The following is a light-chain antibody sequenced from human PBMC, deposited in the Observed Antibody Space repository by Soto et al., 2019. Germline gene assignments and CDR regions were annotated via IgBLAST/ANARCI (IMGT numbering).Light chain of an antibody. CDR3: HQYYSFPRT. Sequence: DIQMTQSPSTLYASLGDRVTITCRASQSISSLLAWYQHKPGKAPKFLIYKASSLQSGVPSRFSVSGSGTEFTLTITRLKNDDVATYYCHQYYSFPRTFCQGTKVDIK. CDR1: QSISSL. CDR2: KAS. J-gene: IGKJ1*01. V-gene: IGKV1-5*03.